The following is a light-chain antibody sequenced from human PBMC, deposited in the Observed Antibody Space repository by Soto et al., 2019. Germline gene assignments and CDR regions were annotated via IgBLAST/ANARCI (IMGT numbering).Light chain of an antibody. CDR3: SSYTRGRVV. J-gene: IGLJ2*01. Sequence: QSALTQPASVSGSPGQSITISCTGTTSDVGGYNFVSWYRHHPGKAPKLIIYNAFDRPSGVSKRFSGSKSGNTASLTISGLQAEDEAHYYCSSYTRGRVVFGGGTTLTVL. CDR2: NAF. V-gene: IGLV2-14*03. CDR1: TSDVGGYNF.